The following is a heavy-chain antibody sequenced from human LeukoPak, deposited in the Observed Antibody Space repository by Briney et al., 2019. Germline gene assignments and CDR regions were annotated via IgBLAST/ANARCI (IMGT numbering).Heavy chain of an antibody. CDR3: ARWPIRRSESSAPID. V-gene: IGHV4-59*01. D-gene: IGHD3-22*01. Sequence: SETLSLTCTVSDGSITNYYCSWIRQPPGKGLEWIGFIYYSGSTNYNPSLRSRVTISKDTSKNQFSLHLTSVTAADTAVYYCARWPIRRSESSAPIDWGQGTMVTVSS. J-gene: IGHJ3*01. CDR2: IYYSGST. CDR1: DGSITNYY.